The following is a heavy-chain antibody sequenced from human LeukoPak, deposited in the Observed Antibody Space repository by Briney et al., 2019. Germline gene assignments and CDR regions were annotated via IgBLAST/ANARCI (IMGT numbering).Heavy chain of an antibody. CDR2: INAGNGNT. D-gene: IGHD2-2*01. CDR1: GYTFTSYA. V-gene: IGHV1-3*01. Sequence: ASVKVSCKASGYTFTSYAMHWVRQAPGQRLEWMGWINAGNGNTKYSQKFQGRVTITRDTSASTAYMELSSLRSEDTAVYYCARDPPCSSTSCYDWFDPWGQGTLVTVSS. CDR3: ARDPPCSSTSCYDWFDP. J-gene: IGHJ5*02.